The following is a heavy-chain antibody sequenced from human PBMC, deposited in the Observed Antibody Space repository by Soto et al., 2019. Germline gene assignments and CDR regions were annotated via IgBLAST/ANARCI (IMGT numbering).Heavy chain of an antibody. CDR1: GYSFGTSG. CDR2: ISAYNGNT. V-gene: IGHV1-18*01. D-gene: IGHD3-22*01. J-gene: IGHJ5*02. Sequence: QVKLVQSGTEVKKPGASMKVSCKASGYSFGTSGISWVRQAPGQGLEWMGWISAYNGNTNYEQKLQDRITQTTDTSTNTAYLELRSLRSDDTAVYYWARAGQYYDSSGYAPWGQVTLVNVSS. CDR3: ARAGQYYDSSGYAP.